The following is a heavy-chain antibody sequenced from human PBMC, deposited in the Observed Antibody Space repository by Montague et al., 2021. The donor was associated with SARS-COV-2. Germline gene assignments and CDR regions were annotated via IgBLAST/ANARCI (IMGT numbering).Heavy chain of an antibody. V-gene: IGHV6-1*01. D-gene: IGHD1-1*01. CDR2: TYYRSKWYN. Sequence: CAISGDSVSSNSATWNWVRQSPSRGLEWLGRTYYRSKWYNDYAVSVRGRVTINPDTPMNQFSLQLNSVTPEDTAIYYCTSGREGNYNVMDVWGQGTTVTVSS. CDR3: TSGREGNYNVMDV. J-gene: IGHJ6*02. CDR1: GDSVSSNSAT.